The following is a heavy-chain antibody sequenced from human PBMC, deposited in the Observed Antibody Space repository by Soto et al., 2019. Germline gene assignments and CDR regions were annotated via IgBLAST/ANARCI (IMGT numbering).Heavy chain of an antibody. Sequence: QVQLVESGGVVVKPVLSLRLSCAASGFTFSDFSMNWIRQATVHELEWLSYLSNTGITSHYTDSVKGRFTSSRDNAQNSLSFPMSSLRSYDTAVYYCGRGYTNPEAPLDHWGLGTLVIVSS. CDR3: GRGYTNPEAPLDH. V-gene: IGHV3-11*01. J-gene: IGHJ4*02. D-gene: IGHD1-1*01. CDR2: LSNTGITS. CDR1: GFTFSDFS.